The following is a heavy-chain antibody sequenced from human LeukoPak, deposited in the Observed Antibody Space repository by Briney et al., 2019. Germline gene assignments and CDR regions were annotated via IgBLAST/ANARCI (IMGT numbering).Heavy chain of an antibody. V-gene: IGHV3-48*03. J-gene: IGHJ4*02. CDR1: GFTFSSFE. CDR2: ISSSGSTM. D-gene: IGHD4-17*01. Sequence: PGGSLRLSCAASGFTFSSFEMHWVRQAPGKGLEWVSYISSSGSTMYYAESVEGRFTISRDNAKNSLFLQMNSLRAEDTAIYYCARVMTTVTRMDYWGQGTLVSVSS. CDR3: ARVMTTVTRMDY.